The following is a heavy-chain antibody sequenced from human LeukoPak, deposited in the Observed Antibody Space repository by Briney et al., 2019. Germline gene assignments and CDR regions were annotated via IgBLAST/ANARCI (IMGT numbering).Heavy chain of an antibody. J-gene: IGHJ5*02. CDR1: GGSISSYY. CDR2: IYYSGST. CDR3: ARDQAGTLQHNWFDP. D-gene: IGHD1-7*01. V-gene: IGHV4-59*01. Sequence: SETLSLTCTVSGGSISSYYWSWIRQPPGKGLEWIGYIYYSGSTNYNPSLKSRVTISVDTSKNQFFLKLSSVTAADTAVYYCARDQAGTLQHNWFDPWGRGTLVTVSS.